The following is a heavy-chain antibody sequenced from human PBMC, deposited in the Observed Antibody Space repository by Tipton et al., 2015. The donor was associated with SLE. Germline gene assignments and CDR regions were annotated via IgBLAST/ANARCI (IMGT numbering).Heavy chain of an antibody. V-gene: IGHV3-23*03. J-gene: IGHJ4*02. CDR2: IYSGGST. D-gene: IGHD6-13*01. Sequence: GSLRLSCAASGFTFSSYAMSWVRQAPGKGLEWVSVIYSGGSTYYADSVKGRFTISRDNSKNQFSLKLSSVTAADTAVYYFARDYSPDAYFDYWGQGTLVTVSS. CDR1: GFTFSSYA. CDR3: ARDYSPDAYFDY.